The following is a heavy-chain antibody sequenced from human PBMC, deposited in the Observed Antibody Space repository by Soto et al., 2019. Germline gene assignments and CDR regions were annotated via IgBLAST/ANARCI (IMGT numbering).Heavy chain of an antibody. CDR1: GYTFTGYY. CDR2: INPNSGGT. J-gene: IGHJ4*02. V-gene: IGHV1-2*02. CDR3: ARSLYNEKGFDY. Sequence: VASVKVSCKASGYTFTGYYMHWVRQAPGQGLEWMGWINPNSGGTNYAQKFQGRVTMTRDTSISTAYMELSRLRSDDTAVYYCARSLYNEKGFDYWGQGTLVTVSS. D-gene: IGHD1-1*01.